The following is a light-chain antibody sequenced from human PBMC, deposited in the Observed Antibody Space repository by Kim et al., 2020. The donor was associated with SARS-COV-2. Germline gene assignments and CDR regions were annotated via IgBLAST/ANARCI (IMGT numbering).Light chain of an antibody. J-gene: IGKJ2*01. V-gene: IGKV3-11*01. Sequence: EIVLTQYPATLSLSPGERATLSCRASQSISSNLAWYQQQPGQAPRLLIYDASNRATGIPARFSGSGSGTDFSLTISSLEPEDFAVYYCQQRSNLHLTFGQGTKLEI. CDR3: QQRSNLHLT. CDR1: QSISSN. CDR2: DAS.